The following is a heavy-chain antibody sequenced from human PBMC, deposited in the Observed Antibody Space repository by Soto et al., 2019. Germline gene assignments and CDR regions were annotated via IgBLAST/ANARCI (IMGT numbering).Heavy chain of an antibody. D-gene: IGHD6-6*01. V-gene: IGHV3-21*01. J-gene: IGHJ4*02. CDR1: GFTFSSYS. CDR2: ISSSSSYI. Sequence: EVQLVESGGGLVKPGGSLRISCAASGFTFSSYSMNWVRQAPGKGLEWVSSISSSSSYIYYADSVKGRFTISRDNAKNSLYLQMNSLRAEDTAVYYCARDWTSGSGAARIPWGQGTLVTVSS. CDR3: ARDWTSGSGAARIP.